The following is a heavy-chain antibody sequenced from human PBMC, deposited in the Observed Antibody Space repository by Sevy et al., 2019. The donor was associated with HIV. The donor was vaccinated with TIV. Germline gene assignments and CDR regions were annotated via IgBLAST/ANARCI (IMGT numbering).Heavy chain of an antibody. CDR1: GGSVSSSGYY. J-gene: IGHJ4*02. CDR2: VYYSGSA. Sequence: LSLTCTVSGGSVSSSGYYWGWIRQPPGKGLEWIGNVYYSGSADYNPSLKSRATISVDTSKNQFSLKVKSVTAADTAVYYCARQGGIVDRAFDFWGQGTLVTVSS. D-gene: IGHD2-21*01. CDR3: ARQGGIVDRAFDF. V-gene: IGHV4-39*01.